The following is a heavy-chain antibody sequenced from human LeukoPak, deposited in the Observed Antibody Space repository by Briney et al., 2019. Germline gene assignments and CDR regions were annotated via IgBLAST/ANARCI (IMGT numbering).Heavy chain of an antibody. CDR2: INHSGST. CDR3: AREGSGCHYPSHFDY. D-gene: IGHD3-10*01. CDR1: GGSFSGYY. J-gene: IGHJ4*02. Sequence: KASETLSLTCAVYGGSFSGYYWTWIRQPPGKGLEWIGEINHSGSTNYNPSLKSRVTISVDTSKNQFSLELSSVTAADTAVYYCAREGSGCHYPSHFDYWGQGTLVTVSS. V-gene: IGHV4-34*01.